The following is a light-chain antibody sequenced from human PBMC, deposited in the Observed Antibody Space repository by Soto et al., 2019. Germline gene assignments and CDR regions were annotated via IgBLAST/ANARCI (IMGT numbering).Light chain of an antibody. CDR3: QQYGSSPPT. J-gene: IGKJ5*01. CDR1: RRVTGDY. Sequence: PGERATLSCRASRRVTGDYVAWYQQTPGQAPRLLIYAAATRATGIPERFSGSGSGTDFTLTISRLEPEDFAVYCCQQYGSSPPTVGQGTRLEIK. V-gene: IGKV3-20*01. CDR2: AAA.